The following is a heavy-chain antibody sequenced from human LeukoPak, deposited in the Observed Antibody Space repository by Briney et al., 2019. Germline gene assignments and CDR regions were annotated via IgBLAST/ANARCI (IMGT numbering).Heavy chain of an antibody. Sequence: GGSLRLSCAASGFTFRTYWMHWVRQVPGKGLVWVSRMNTDGRNIGYVDSVKGRFTISRDNAKNTLYLQMNSLRAEDTAVYYCARENWYLDNWGQGTLVTVSS. J-gene: IGHJ4*02. CDR2: MNTDGRNI. V-gene: IGHV3-74*01. CDR3: ARENWYLDN. D-gene: IGHD2-15*01. CDR1: GFTFRTYW.